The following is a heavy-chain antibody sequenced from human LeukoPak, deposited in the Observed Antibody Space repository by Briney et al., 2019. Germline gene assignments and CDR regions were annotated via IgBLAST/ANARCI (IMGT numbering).Heavy chain of an antibody. D-gene: IGHD4-23*01. CDR3: ARSQIDCGGNSEAFDI. Sequence: GASVKVSCKASGGTFSSYAISWVRQAPGQGLEWMGGIIPIFGTANYAQKFQGRVTITADESTSTAYMELSSLRSEDTAVYYCARSQIDCGGNSEAFDIWGQGTMVTVSS. J-gene: IGHJ3*02. V-gene: IGHV1-69*13. CDR1: GGTFSSYA. CDR2: IIPIFGTA.